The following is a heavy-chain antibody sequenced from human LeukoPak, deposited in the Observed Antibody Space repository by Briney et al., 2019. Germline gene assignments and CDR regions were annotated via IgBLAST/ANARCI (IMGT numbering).Heavy chain of an antibody. CDR2: IKQDGSEK. D-gene: IGHD5-24*01. V-gene: IGHV3-7*01. J-gene: IGHJ4*02. Sequence: GGSLRLSCAASGFTFSSYWMSWVRQALGKGLEWVANIKQDGSEKYYVDSVKGRFTISKDNAKNSLYLQMNSLRAEDTAVYYCARCRDGYKTFDYWGQGTLVTVSS. CDR1: GFTFSSYW. CDR3: ARCRDGYKTFDY.